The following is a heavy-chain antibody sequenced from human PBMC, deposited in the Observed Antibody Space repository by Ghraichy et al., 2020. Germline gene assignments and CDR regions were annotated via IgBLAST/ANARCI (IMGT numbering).Heavy chain of an antibody. CDR2: ISSGSTRTI. CDR1: GFTFSTYS. CDR3: ARESCSSTSCHTDY. V-gene: IGHV3-48*02. D-gene: IGHD2-2*02. Sequence: GGSLRLSCAASGFTFSTYSINWVRQAPGKGLEWVSYISSGSTRTIHYADSVKGRFTISRDNAKNSLYLQMNSLRDEDTAVYFCARESCSSTSCHTDYWGHGTLVTVSS. J-gene: IGHJ4*01.